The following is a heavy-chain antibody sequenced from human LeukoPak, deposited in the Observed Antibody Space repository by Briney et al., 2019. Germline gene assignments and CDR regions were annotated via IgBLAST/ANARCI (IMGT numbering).Heavy chain of an antibody. CDR3: ARGSCSSTSCFMDV. Sequence: ASVKVSCKASEYTFSSYSIHWVRQAPGQRLEWMGWISAGKGNTKYSQKLQGRVTITGDTSASTAYMELSSLRSEDTAVYYCARGSCSSTSCFMDVWGQGTTVTVSS. J-gene: IGHJ6*02. D-gene: IGHD2-2*01. CDR1: EYTFSSYS. CDR2: ISAGKGNT. V-gene: IGHV1-3*01.